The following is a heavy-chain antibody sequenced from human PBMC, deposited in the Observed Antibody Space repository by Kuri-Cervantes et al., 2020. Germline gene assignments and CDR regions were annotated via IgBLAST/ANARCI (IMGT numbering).Heavy chain of an antibody. CDR1: GFTFSNAW. D-gene: IGHD3-22*01. Sequence: GGSLRLSCAASGFTFSNAWMSWVRQAPGKGLEWVSAISGSGGSTYYADSVKGRFTISRDNSKNTLYLQMNSLRAEDTAVYYCAKRGARYYDSSRGYFDYWGQGTLVTVSS. CDR3: AKRGARYYDSSRGYFDY. CDR2: ISGSGGST. J-gene: IGHJ4*02. V-gene: IGHV3-23*01.